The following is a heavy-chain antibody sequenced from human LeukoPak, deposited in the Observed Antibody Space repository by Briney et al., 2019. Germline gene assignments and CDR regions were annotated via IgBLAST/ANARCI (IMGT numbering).Heavy chain of an antibody. CDR1: GFTFSSYS. CDR2: ISSSTSTI. Sequence: GGSLRLSCVASGFTFSSYSMIWVRQAPGKGLEWVSYISSSTSTIYYVDSVKGRFTISRDNANNSLYLQMNSLRAEDTAVYYCARDKRYCGGDCYSDYWGQGTLVTVSS. V-gene: IGHV3-48*01. D-gene: IGHD2-21*02. J-gene: IGHJ4*02. CDR3: ARDKRYCGGDCYSDY.